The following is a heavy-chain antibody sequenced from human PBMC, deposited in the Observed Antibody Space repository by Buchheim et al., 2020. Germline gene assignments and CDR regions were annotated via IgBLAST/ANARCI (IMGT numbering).Heavy chain of an antibody. V-gene: IGHV3-30-3*01. CDR3: ARAEATIVVVVAATPHDY. D-gene: IGHD2-15*01. CDR1: GFTFSSYA. J-gene: IGHJ4*02. Sequence: QVQLVESGGGVVQPGRSLRLSCAASGFTFSSYAMHWVRQAPGKGLEWVAVISYDGSNKYYADSVKGRFTISRDNSKNTLYLQMSSLRAEETAVYYCARAEATIVVVVAATPHDYWGKGTL. CDR2: ISYDGSNK.